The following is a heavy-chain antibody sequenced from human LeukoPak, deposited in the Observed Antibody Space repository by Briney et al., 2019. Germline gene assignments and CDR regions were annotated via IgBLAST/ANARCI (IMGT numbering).Heavy chain of an antibody. J-gene: IGHJ6*03. CDR2: IGTAGDT. V-gene: IGHV3-13*01. D-gene: IGHD3-3*01. CDR1: GFTFSSYD. CDR3: ARLRYDDFWSGSWKYYYYMDV. Sequence: GGSLRLSCAASGFTFSSYDMHWVRQTTGKRLEWVSAIGTAGDTYYPGSVKGRFTISRENAKKSLYLQMNSLRAEDTAVYHCARLRYDDFWSGSWKYYYYMDVWGKGTTVTVSS.